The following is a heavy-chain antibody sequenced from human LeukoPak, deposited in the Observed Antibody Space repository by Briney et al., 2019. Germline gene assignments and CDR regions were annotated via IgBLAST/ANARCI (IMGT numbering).Heavy chain of an antibody. D-gene: IGHD6-6*01. J-gene: IGHJ4*02. V-gene: IGHV2-70*13. CDR3: ARTGPVPALYYFDY. Sequence: SGPTLVNPTQTLTLTCTFSGFSLSTSGVCVSWIRQPPGKALEWLAHIDWDDEKFYRTSLKTRLTISKDTSKNQVVLTVTNMDPVDTATYYCARTGPVPALYYFDYWGQGTLVTVSS. CDR2: IDWDDEK. CDR1: GFSLSTSGVC.